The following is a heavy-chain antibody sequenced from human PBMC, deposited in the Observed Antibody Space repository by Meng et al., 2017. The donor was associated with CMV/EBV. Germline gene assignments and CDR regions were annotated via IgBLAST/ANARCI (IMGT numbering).Heavy chain of an antibody. CDR3: AANIGGSYEGLYYFGY. Sequence: GESLKISCAASGFTFSDYYMSWIRQAPGKGLEWVSYISSSGSTIYYADSVKGRFTISRDNAKNSLYLQMNSLRAEDTAVYYCAANIGGSYEGLYYFGYWGQGTLVTVSS. J-gene: IGHJ4*02. CDR1: GFTFSDYY. CDR2: ISSSGSTI. V-gene: IGHV3-11*01. D-gene: IGHD1-26*01.